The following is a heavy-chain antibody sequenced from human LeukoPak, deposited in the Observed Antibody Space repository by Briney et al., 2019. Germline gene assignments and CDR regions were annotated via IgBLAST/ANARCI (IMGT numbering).Heavy chain of an antibody. D-gene: IGHD6-6*01. CDR1: GYTFTSYG. CDR2: ISAYNGNT. J-gene: IGHJ6*03. CDR3: AREEQPVPPYYYYYMDV. V-gene: IGHV1-18*01. Sequence: ASVTVSCKASGYTFTSYGISWVRQAPGQGLEWMGWISAYNGNTNYAQKLQGRVTMTTDTSTGTAYMELRSLRSDDTAVYYCAREEQPVPPYYYYYMDVWGKGTTVTVSS.